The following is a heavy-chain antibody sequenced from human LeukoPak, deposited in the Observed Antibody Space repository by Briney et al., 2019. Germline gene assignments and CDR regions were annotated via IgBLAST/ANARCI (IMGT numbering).Heavy chain of an antibody. CDR1: GFTFDDYG. V-gene: IGHV3-20*04. D-gene: IGHD6-19*01. Sequence: PGGSLRLSCAASGFTFDDYGMSWVRQAPGKGLEWVSGINWNGGSTGYGDSVKGRFTISRDNSNNTLFLHLNSLRGEDTAVYYCTRNSGWYGLSWGQGTLVTVSS. J-gene: IGHJ1*01. CDR2: INWNGGST. CDR3: TRNSGWYGLS.